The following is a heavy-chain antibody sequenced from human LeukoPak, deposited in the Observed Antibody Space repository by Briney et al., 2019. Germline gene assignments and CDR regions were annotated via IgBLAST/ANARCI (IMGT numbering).Heavy chain of an antibody. CDR3: ARSDTVTTLYYYYGMDV. V-gene: IGHV4-30-2*01. J-gene: IGHJ6*02. Sequence: PSQTLSLTCTVSGGSISSGGYYWSWIRQPPGKGLEWIGYIYHSGSTYYNPSLKSRVTISVDRSKNQFSLKLSSVTAADTAVYYCARSDTVTTLYYYYGMDVWGQGTTVTVSS. CDR1: GGSISSGGYY. D-gene: IGHD4-17*01. CDR2: IYHSGST.